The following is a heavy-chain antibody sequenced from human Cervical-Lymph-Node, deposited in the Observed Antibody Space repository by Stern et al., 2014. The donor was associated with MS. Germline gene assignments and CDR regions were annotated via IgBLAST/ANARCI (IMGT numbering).Heavy chain of an antibody. CDR2: ISVNGLNT. J-gene: IGHJ4*02. Sequence: EVQLLESGGDLVQPGGSLRLSCAGSGFTFTNYAMSWVRQAPGKGLDWVSGISVNGLNTYYADSVKGRFTISRDTSTHTLYLQMNSLRADDTAVYYCGVAGNYWGQGTLVTVSS. D-gene: IGHD1-1*01. CDR1: GFTFTNYA. CDR3: GVAGNY. V-gene: IGHV3-23*01.